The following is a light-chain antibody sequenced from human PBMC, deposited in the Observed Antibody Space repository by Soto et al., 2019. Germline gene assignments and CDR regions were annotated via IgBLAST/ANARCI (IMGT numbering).Light chain of an antibody. Sequence: QSALTQPPSASGSPGRSVTISCTGTSSDVGGYNFVSWYQQHPGKAPKLMIYDVNKRPSGVPDRFSGSKSANTASLTVSGLQAEDEADYYCSSHAGDNNPFVFGTGTKVTVL. V-gene: IGLV2-8*01. CDR3: SSHAGDNNPFV. CDR2: DVN. J-gene: IGLJ1*01. CDR1: SSDVGGYNF.